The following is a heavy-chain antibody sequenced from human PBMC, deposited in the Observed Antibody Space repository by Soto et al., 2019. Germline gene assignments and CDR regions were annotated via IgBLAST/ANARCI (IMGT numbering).Heavy chain of an antibody. Sequence: SETLSLTCTVSGDSIISSTFYWGWIRQPPGKGLEWIGTIYYSGSTYYNPSLKSRVTISVDTSKNQFSLKLSFVTAADTALYYCARRRSGYDGRFDFWGQGTLVTVSS. CDR3: ARRRSGYDGRFDF. D-gene: IGHD5-12*01. CDR2: IYYSGST. CDR1: GDSIISSTFY. J-gene: IGHJ4*02. V-gene: IGHV4-39*01.